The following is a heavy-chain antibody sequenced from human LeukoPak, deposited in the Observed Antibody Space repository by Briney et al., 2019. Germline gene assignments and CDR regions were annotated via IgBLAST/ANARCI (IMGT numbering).Heavy chain of an antibody. V-gene: IGHV3-23*01. CDR3: AKDRSIAAVDDAFDI. CDR2: NSGSGIST. D-gene: IGHD6-13*01. Sequence: GGSLRLSCAASGFIFTSYAMSWVRQAPGKGLEWVSGNSGSGISTYYADSVKGRFTISRDNSRNTLHLQMKSLRADDTAVYYCAKDRSIAAVDDAFDIWGQGTMVTVSS. J-gene: IGHJ3*02. CDR1: GFIFTSYA.